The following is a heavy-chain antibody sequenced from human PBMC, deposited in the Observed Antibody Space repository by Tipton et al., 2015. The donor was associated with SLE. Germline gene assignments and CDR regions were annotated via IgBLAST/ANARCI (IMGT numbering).Heavy chain of an antibody. CDR2: ISDRGTT. V-gene: IGHV4-31*03. J-gene: IGHJ4*02. CDR3: AGDSSGSYYDRGGYYQLANRHFDL. CDR1: GGPIRYGGYY. Sequence: TLSLTCSVSGGPIRYGGYYWNYIRQFPGKGLEWIGHISDRGTTYYNPSLQSRVTISSDTSKNQFSLKLTSVTAADTAVYYCAGDSSGSYYDRGGYYQLANRHFDLWGRGILVSVSS. D-gene: IGHD3-22*01.